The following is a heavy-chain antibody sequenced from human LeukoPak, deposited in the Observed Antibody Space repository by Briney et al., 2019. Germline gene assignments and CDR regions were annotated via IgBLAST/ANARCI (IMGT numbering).Heavy chain of an antibody. Sequence: KPSETLSLTCTVSGGSISSGSYYWSWIRQPAGKGLEWIGRIYTSGSTNYNPSLKSRVTISVDTSKNQFSLKLSSVTAADTAVYYCARAYYDSSGYYYEGWGQGTLVTVSS. J-gene: IGHJ4*02. V-gene: IGHV4-61*02. CDR3: ARAYYDSSGYYYEG. D-gene: IGHD3-22*01. CDR2: IYTSGST. CDR1: GGSISSGSYY.